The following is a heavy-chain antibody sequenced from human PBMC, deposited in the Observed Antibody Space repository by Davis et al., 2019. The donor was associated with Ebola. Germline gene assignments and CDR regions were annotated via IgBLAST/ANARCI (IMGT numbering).Heavy chain of an antibody. Sequence: ASVKVSCKASGYTFTSYYMHWVRQAPGQGLEWMGIINPSGGSTSYAQKFQGRVTMTRDTSTSTVYMELSSLRSEDTAVYYCAREIAAAPLYYYYGMDVWGQGTTVTVSS. V-gene: IGHV1-46*01. CDR2: INPSGGST. D-gene: IGHD6-13*01. J-gene: IGHJ6*02. CDR3: AREIAAAPLYYYYGMDV. CDR1: GYTFTSYY.